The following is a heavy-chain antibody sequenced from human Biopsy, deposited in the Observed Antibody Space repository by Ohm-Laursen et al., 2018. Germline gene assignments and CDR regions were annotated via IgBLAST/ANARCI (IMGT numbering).Heavy chain of an antibody. CDR3: ARRGSGGRSFDH. D-gene: IGHD2-15*01. Sequence: SETLSLTCAVSGGSISSFYWTWIRQPPGKGPEWIGDISDSGSTNYKPSLKSRVITSVDTSKNQFSQNLSSVTAADTAVYYCARRGSGGRSFDHWGQGTLVTVSS. V-gene: IGHV4-59*08. J-gene: IGHJ4*02. CDR1: GGSISSFY. CDR2: ISDSGST.